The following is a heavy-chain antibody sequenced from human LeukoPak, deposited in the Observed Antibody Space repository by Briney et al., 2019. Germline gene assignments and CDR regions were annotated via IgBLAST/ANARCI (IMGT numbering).Heavy chain of an antibody. CDR3: ARVYSGYDYIDY. Sequence: GASVKLSCKASGGTFSIYAISWVRQAPGQGLEWMGRIIPILGIANYAQKFQGRVTITADKSTSTAYMELSSLRSEDAAVYYCARVYSGYDYIDYWGQGTLVTVSS. CDR2: IIPILGIA. CDR1: GGTFSIYA. D-gene: IGHD5-12*01. J-gene: IGHJ4*02. V-gene: IGHV1-69*04.